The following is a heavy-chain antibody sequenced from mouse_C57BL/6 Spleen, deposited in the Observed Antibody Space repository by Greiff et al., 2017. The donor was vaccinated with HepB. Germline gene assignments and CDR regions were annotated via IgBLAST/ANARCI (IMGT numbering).Heavy chain of an antibody. Sequence: DVKLVESGGGLVKPGGSLKLSCAASGFTFSDYGMHWVRQAPEKGLEWVAYISSGSSTIYYADTVKGRFTISRDNAKNTLFLQMTSLRSEDTAMYYCASPHYGSSYDWYFDVWGTGTTVTVSS. CDR3: ASPHYGSSYDWYFDV. CDR1: GFTFSDYG. CDR2: ISSGSSTI. D-gene: IGHD1-1*01. J-gene: IGHJ1*03. V-gene: IGHV5-17*01.